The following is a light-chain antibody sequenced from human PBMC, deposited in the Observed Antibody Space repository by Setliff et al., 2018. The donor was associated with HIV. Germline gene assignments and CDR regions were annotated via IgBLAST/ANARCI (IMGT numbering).Light chain of an antibody. J-gene: IGLJ1*01. V-gene: IGLV2-14*01. CDR1: GRDLGGFND. CDR2: EVS. Sequence: QSALAQPAPVSGSPGQSVSISCTGRGRDLGGFNDVSWYRQYPGKAPQLIIYEVSSRPAGISSRFSGSKSGNTASLTISVLQAEDEADYYCGSCTTTSPCAFGTGTKVTV. CDR3: GSCTTTSPCA.